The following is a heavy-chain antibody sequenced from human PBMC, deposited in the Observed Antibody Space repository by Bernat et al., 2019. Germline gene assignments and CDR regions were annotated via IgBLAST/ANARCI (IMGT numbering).Heavy chain of an antibody. CDR2: INAGNGNT. Sequence: QVQLVQSGAEVKKPGASVKVSCKASGYTFTSYAMHWVRQAPGQRLEWMGWINAGNGNTKYSQKFQGRVTITRDTSASTAYMELSSLRSEDTAVYYCARSFLEATVTPDWGQGTLVTVSS. D-gene: IGHD4-17*01. J-gene: IGHJ4*02. CDR1: GYTFTSYA. CDR3: ARSFLEATVTPD. V-gene: IGHV1-3*01.